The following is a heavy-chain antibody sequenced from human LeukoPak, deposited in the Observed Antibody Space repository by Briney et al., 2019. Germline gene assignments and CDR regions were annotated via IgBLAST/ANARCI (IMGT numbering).Heavy chain of an antibody. CDR2: INPDSGGT. Sequence: ASVKVSCKASGYTFTGYYMHWVRQAPGQGLEWMGWINPDSGGTNNAQKFQGRVTMTRDTSISTAYMELSRLRSDDTAVYYCARTFYDTLDSDSFDFWGQGTMVIVSS. D-gene: IGHD2/OR15-2a*01. V-gene: IGHV1-2*02. J-gene: IGHJ3*01. CDR1: GYTFTGYY. CDR3: ARTFYDTLDSDSFDF.